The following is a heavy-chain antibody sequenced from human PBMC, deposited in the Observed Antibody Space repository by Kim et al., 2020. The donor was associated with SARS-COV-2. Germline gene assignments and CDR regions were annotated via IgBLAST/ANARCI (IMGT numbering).Heavy chain of an antibody. CDR3: ARGDWGDSGGGY. V-gene: IGHV3-7*01. D-gene: IGHD2-21*02. CDR1: GFSFSSHW. J-gene: IGHJ4*02. CDR2: INPDGSAI. Sequence: GGSLRLSCAAPGFSFSSHWMTWVRQALGQGLEWVANINPDGSAIQYVDSVKGRFIISRDNARNSLHLQLNSLRVDDTAVYYCARGDWGDSGGGYWGQGALVTVSS.